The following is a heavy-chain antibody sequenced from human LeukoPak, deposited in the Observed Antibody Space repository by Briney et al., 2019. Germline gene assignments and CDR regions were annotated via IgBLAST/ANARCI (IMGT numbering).Heavy chain of an antibody. CDR3: ARCKWELLRGDAFGI. CDR1: GYTFTSYA. CDR2: INTNTGNP. Sequence: ASVKVSCKASGYTFTSYAMNWVRQAPGQGLEWMGWINTNTGNPTYAQGFTGRFVFSLDTSVSTAYLQISSLKAEDTAVYYRARCKWELLRGDAFGIWGQGTMVTVSS. J-gene: IGHJ3*02. V-gene: IGHV7-4-1*02. D-gene: IGHD1-26*01.